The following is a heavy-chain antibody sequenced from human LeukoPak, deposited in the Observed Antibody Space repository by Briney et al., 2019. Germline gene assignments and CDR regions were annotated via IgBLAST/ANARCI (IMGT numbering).Heavy chain of an antibody. CDR2: ISSSSSYI. D-gene: IGHD6-13*01. J-gene: IGHJ4*02. V-gene: IGHV3-21*04. Sequence: GGSLRLSCAASGFTFSSYSMNWVRQAPGKGLEWVSSISSSSSYIYYADSVKGRFTISRDNAKNSLYLQMNSLRADDTAVYHCAMSYASSWKGFFDNWGQGTLVTVSS. CDR1: GFTFSSYS. CDR3: AMSYASSWKGFFDN.